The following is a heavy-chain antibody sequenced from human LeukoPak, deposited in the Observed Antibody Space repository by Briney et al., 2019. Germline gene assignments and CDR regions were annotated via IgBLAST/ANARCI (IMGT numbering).Heavy chain of an antibody. CDR2: ISGSGGST. Sequence: GGSLRLSCAASGFTFSSYAMSWVRQAPGKGLEWVSAISGSGGSTYYADSVKGRFTISRDNSKNTLYLQMNSLRAEDTAVYYCAKDRTIFQTGYYFDYWGQGTLVTVSS. CDR1: GFTFSSYA. CDR3: AKDRTIFQTGYYFDY. J-gene: IGHJ4*02. D-gene: IGHD3-3*01. V-gene: IGHV3-23*01.